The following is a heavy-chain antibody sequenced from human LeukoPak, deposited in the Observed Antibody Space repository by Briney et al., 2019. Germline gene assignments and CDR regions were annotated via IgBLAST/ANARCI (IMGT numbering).Heavy chain of an antibody. CDR2: ISAYNGNT. CDR1: GYAFTSYG. Sequence: PRASVKVSCKASGYAFTSYGISWVRQAPGQGLEWMGWISAYNGNTNYAQKLQGRVTMTTDTSTSTAYMELRSLRSDDTAVYYCARGVYYYDSSGYLDYWGQGTLVTVSS. J-gene: IGHJ4*02. D-gene: IGHD3-22*01. CDR3: ARGVYYYDSSGYLDY. V-gene: IGHV1-18*01.